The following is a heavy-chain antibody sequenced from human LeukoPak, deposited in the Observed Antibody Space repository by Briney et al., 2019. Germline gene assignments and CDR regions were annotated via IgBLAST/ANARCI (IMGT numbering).Heavy chain of an antibody. D-gene: IGHD3-3*01. J-gene: IGHJ3*02. Sequence: SETLSLTCAVYGGSFSGYYWSWIRQPPGKGLEWIGEINHSGSTNYNPSLKSRVTISVDTSKNQFSLKLSSVTAADTAVYYCARPIRFLDLLRGAFDIWGQGTMVTVSS. CDR1: GGSFSGYY. CDR2: INHSGST. CDR3: ARPIRFLDLLRGAFDI. V-gene: IGHV4-34*01.